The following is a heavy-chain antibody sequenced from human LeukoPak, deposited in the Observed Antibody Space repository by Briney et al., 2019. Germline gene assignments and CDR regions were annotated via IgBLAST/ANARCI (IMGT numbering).Heavy chain of an antibody. D-gene: IGHD2-8*01. CDR3: AKDLFLVANGVSSPLDY. CDR1: GFTFSSYS. V-gene: IGHV3-48*01. CDR2: ISGSSSAT. J-gene: IGHJ4*02. Sequence: GGSLRLSCAASGFTFSSYSMNWVRQAPGKGLEWISYISGSSSATYYADSVKGRFTISRDNSKNTLYLQMNSLRAEDTALYYCAKDLFLVANGVSSPLDYWGQGTLVTVSS.